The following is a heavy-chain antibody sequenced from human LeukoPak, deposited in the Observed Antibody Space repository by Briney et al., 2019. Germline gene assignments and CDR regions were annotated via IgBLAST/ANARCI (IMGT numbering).Heavy chain of an antibody. V-gene: IGHV3-7*01. Sequence: PGGSLRLSCAASGFTFSSYWMSWVRQAPGKGLEWVANIKQDGSEKYYADSVKGRFTISRDNSKNTLYLQMNSLRAEDTAVYYCAKGGGYYDFWSVNYYYMDVWGKGTTVTVSS. CDR2: IKQDGSEK. J-gene: IGHJ6*03. D-gene: IGHD3-3*01. CDR1: GFTFSSYW. CDR3: AKGGGYYDFWSVNYYYMDV.